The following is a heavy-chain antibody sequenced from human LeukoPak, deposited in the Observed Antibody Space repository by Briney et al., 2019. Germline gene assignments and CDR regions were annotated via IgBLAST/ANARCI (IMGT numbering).Heavy chain of an antibody. J-gene: IGHJ6*03. Sequence: ASVKVSCKASGYTFTSYYMHWVRQAPGQGLEWMRIINPSGGSTSYAQEFQGRVTMTRDMSTSTVYMELSSLRSEDTAVYYCARDTGDYDFWSGYSPYYYYYMDVWGKGTTVTVSS. CDR2: INPSGGST. D-gene: IGHD3-3*01. CDR1: GYTFTSYY. V-gene: IGHV1-46*01. CDR3: ARDTGDYDFWSGYSPYYYYYMDV.